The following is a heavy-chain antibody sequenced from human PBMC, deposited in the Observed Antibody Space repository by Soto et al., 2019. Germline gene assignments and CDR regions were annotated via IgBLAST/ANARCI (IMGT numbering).Heavy chain of an antibody. Sequence: SETLSLTCIVSGDSISPYYWTWIRQPPGKGLEWIGHIYYSGSPNYNPSLKSRVTISVDTSKSQFSLKLSSVTAADMAVYYCARDVSPTYWGQGMLVTVSS. V-gene: IGHV4-59*01. J-gene: IGHJ4*02. CDR1: GDSISPYY. CDR3: ARDVSPTY. CDR2: IYYSGSP.